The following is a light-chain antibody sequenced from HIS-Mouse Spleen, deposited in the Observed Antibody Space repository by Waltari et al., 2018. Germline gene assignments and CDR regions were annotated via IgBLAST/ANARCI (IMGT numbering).Light chain of an antibody. V-gene: IGLV2-23*01. CDR1: SSDVGVYTL. CDR3: CSYAGSSTWV. CDR2: GGS. Sequence: QSALTQPASVSGSPGQSITISCTGPSSDVGVYTLASWYQRPPGKAPKLVFYGGSKRPSGVSNRFSGSKSGNTASLTIAGLQAEDEADYYCCSYAGSSTWVVGGGTKLTVL. J-gene: IGLJ3*02.